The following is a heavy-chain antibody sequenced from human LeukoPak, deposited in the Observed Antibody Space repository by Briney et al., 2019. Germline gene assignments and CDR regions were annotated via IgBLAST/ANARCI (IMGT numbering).Heavy chain of an antibody. D-gene: IGHD3-10*01. CDR1: GFTFSSYA. V-gene: IGHV3-30-3*01. CDR2: ISYDGSNK. Sequence: GGSLRLSCAASGFTFSSYAMHWVRQAPGKGLEWVAVISYDGSNKYYADSVKGRFTISRDNSENTLYLQMNSLRAEDTAVYYCARAEGSGSYFGYWGQGTLVTVSS. CDR3: ARAEGSGSYFGY. J-gene: IGHJ4*02.